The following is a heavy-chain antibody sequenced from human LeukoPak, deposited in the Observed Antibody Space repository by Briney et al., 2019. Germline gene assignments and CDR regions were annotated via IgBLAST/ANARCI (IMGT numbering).Heavy chain of an antibody. V-gene: IGHV3-21*04. Sequence: GGSLRLSCAASGFTFSSYSMNWVRQAPGKGLEWVSSISSSSSYIYYADSVKGRFTISRDNAKNSLYLQMNSLRAEDTAVYYCAKDGRYSSGWGSFDYWGQGTLVTVSS. CDR3: AKDGRYSSGWGSFDY. CDR2: ISSSSSYI. J-gene: IGHJ4*02. D-gene: IGHD6-19*01. CDR1: GFTFSSYS.